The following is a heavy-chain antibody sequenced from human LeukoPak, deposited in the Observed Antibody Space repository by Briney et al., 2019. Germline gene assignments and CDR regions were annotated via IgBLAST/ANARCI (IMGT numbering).Heavy chain of an antibody. CDR3: AKSYYGG. CDR1: GFTFSIYW. D-gene: IGHD3-10*01. V-gene: IGHV3-7*01. J-gene: IGHJ4*02. Sequence: GGSLRLSCAASGFTFSIYWMSWVRQAPGKGLEWVANIKPDGSEEYYVDSVKGRFTISRDNVKNSLYLQMNSLRAEDTAVYYCAKSYYGGWGQGTLVTVSS. CDR2: IKPDGSEE.